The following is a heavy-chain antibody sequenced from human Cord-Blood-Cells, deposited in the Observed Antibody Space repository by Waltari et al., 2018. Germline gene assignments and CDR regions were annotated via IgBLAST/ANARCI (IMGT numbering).Heavy chain of an antibody. CDR2: IYYSGST. Sequence: QLQLQESGPGLVKPSETLSLTCTVSGGSISSSSYYWGWIRQPPGKGLEWIGSIYYSGSTYHNPSLKRRVTISVDTSKNQFSLKLSSVTAADTAVYYCARESVAAAGPFDYWGQGTLVTVSS. D-gene: IGHD6-13*01. CDR1: GGSISSSSYY. V-gene: IGHV4-39*07. J-gene: IGHJ4*02. CDR3: ARESVAAAGPFDY.